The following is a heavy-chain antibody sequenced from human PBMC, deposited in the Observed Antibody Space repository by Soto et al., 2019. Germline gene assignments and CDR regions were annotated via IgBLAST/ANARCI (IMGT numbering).Heavy chain of an antibody. V-gene: IGHV3-30*03. D-gene: IGHD2-21*02. CDR2: ISYDGTNK. Sequence: QVQLVESGGGVVQPGRSLRLSCVASGFIFGSYGMHWVRQAPGEGLEWVAVISYDGTNKYYADSVKGRFTISRDNAKNTLWPSMNRLRADDTAVYYSAPAPRYTVTPPDDYWGQGTLVTVSS. CDR1: GFIFGSYG. J-gene: IGHJ4*02. CDR3: APAPRYTVTPPDDY.